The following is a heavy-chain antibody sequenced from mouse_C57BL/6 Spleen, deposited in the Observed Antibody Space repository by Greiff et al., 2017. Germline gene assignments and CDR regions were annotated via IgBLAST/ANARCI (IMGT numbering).Heavy chain of an antibody. J-gene: IGHJ4*01. V-gene: IGHV1-69*01. Sequence: VQLQQPGAELVMPGASVKLSCKASGYTFTSSWMHWVKQRPGQGLEWIGEIDPSDCYTNYNQKFKGKSTLTVDKSSSTAYMQLSSLTSEDSAVYYCARARRTGAMDYWGQGTSVTVSS. CDR1: GYTFTSSW. CDR2: IDPSDCYT. CDR3: ARARRTGAMDY.